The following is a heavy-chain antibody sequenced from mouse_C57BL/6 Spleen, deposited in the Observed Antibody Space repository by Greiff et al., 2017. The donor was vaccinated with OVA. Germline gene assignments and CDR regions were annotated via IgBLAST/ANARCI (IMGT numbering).Heavy chain of an antibody. CDR3: TTPYGNYVGDFDY. V-gene: IGHV14-1*01. CDR1: GFNIKDYY. Sequence: DVKLQESGAELVRPGASVKLSCTASGFNIKDYYMHWVKQRPEQGLEWIGRIDPEDGDPEYAPKFQGKATMTADTSSNTAYLQLSSLTSEDTAVYYCTTPYGNYVGDFDYWGQGTTLTVSS. CDR2: IDPEDGDP. J-gene: IGHJ2*01. D-gene: IGHD2-1*01.